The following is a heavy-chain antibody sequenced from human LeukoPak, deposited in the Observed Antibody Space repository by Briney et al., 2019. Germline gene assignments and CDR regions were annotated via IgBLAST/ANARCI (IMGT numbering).Heavy chain of an antibody. CDR3: ARWAAAYDY. CDR1: GGSITTYY. CDR2: IYSSGST. Sequence: SETLSLTCTVSGGSITTYYWSWIRQPPGKGLEWIGYIYSSGSTTYNPSLKSRVTISVDRSKNQFSLKLSSVTAADTAVYYCARWAAAYDYWGQGTLVTVSS. V-gene: IGHV4-59*12. D-gene: IGHD6-13*01. J-gene: IGHJ4*02.